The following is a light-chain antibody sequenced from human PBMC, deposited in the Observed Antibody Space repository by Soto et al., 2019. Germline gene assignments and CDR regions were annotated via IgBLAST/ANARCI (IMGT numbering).Light chain of an antibody. Sequence: QSVLTQPASVSGSPGQSITISCTGTSSDVGSYNLVSWYQQHPGKAPKLMIYEGSKRPSGVSSRFSGSKSGNMASLTISGLQAEDEADYYCCSYAGNTNVFGTGTKVTVL. CDR2: EGS. V-gene: IGLV2-23*01. CDR1: SSDVGSYNL. J-gene: IGLJ1*01. CDR3: CSYAGNTNV.